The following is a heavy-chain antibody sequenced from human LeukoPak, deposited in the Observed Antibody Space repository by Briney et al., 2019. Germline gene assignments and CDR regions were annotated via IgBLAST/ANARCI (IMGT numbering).Heavy chain of an antibody. V-gene: IGHV3-11*01. J-gene: IGHJ4*02. CDR2: ISSGGSTI. CDR3: ARNVGATTGPFNY. CDR1: GFTFSDYS. D-gene: IGHD1-26*01. Sequence: GGSLRLSCAASGFTFSDYSMSWVRQAPGKGLEWISYISSGGSTIYYADSVKGRFTISRDNAKNSLYLQMNSLRAEDTAVYCCARNVGATTGPFNYWGQGTLVTVSS.